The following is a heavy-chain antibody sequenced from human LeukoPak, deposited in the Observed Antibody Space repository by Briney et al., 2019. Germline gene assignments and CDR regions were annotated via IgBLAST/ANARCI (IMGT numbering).Heavy chain of an antibody. D-gene: IGHD1-26*01. CDR3: ARDRDSGTTRGYYYYMDV. Sequence: ASVKVSCKASGYTFTGYYMHWVRQAPGQGLEWMGWINPNSGGTNYAQKFQGWVTMTRDTSISTAYMELSRLRSDDTAVYYCARDRDSGTTRGYYYYMDVWGKGTTVTVSS. CDR2: INPNSGGT. CDR1: GYTFTGYY. J-gene: IGHJ6*03. V-gene: IGHV1-2*04.